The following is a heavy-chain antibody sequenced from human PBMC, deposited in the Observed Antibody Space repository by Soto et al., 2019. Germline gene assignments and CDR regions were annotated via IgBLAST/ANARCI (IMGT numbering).Heavy chain of an antibody. CDR3: SKDRGHDDAYDY. CDR1: GFTFSSYA. Sequence: EVQLLEPGGGLVQPGGSLRLSCAASGFTFSSYAMSWVRQAPGQGLERVSAISGSGGSTYYADYVKGRFTISRDNCNNTQYLKMNSMRAEDTAVYDCSKDRGHDDAYDYWGKGALVTASS. CDR2: ISGSGGST. V-gene: IGHV3-23*01. J-gene: IGHJ4*02. D-gene: IGHD1-1*01.